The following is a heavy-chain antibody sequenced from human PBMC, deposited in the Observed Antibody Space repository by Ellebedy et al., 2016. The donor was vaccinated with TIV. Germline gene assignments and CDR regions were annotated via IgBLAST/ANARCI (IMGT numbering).Heavy chain of an antibody. CDR2: ISSSSSYI. CDR3: ARALNQGVDY. D-gene: IGHD1-14*01. V-gene: IGHV3-21*01. J-gene: IGHJ4*02. CDR1: GFTFSSYS. Sequence: GGSLRLSXAASGFTFSSYSMNWVRQAPGKGLEWVSSISSSSSYIYYADSVKGRFTISRDNSKNTLYLQMNSLRAEDTAVYYCARALNQGVDYWGQGTLVTVSS.